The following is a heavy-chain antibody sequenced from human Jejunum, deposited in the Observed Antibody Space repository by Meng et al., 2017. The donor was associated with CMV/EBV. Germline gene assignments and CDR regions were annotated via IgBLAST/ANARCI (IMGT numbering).Heavy chain of an antibody. CDR2: INGDGSST. CDR3: ARVARDYHGMDV. Sequence: SGFNVSNYGMHWVRQAPGKGLVWVSRINGDGSSTAYADSVKGRFTISRDNAKNTLYLQMNSLRAEDTAVYYCARVARDYHGMDVWGQGTTVTVSS. V-gene: IGHV3-74*01. CDR1: GFNVSNYG. J-gene: IGHJ6*02. D-gene: IGHD5-24*01.